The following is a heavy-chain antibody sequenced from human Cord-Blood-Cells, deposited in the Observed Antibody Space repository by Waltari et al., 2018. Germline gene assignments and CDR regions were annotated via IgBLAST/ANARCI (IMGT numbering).Heavy chain of an antibody. Sequence: QVQLQQWGAGLLKPSETLSLTCAVYGGSFSGYYWSWIRQPPGKGLEWIGEINHSGSTNYNPSLRGRVTISVDTSKNQVSLKLSSVTAADTAVYYCARDGGAVAGNYWGQGTLVTVSS. D-gene: IGHD6-19*01. CDR3: ARDGGAVAGNY. CDR1: GGSFSGYY. V-gene: IGHV4-34*01. CDR2: INHSGST. J-gene: IGHJ4*02.